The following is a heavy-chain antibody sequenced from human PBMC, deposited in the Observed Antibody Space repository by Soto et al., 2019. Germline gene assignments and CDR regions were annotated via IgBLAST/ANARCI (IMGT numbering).Heavy chain of an antibody. CDR3: ATDLSNDYGDFSPLGYFDY. CDR1: GYTLTELS. V-gene: IGHV1-24*01. J-gene: IGHJ4*02. D-gene: IGHD4-17*01. CDR2: FDPEDGET. Sequence: GPSVKVSCKVSGYTLTELSMHWVQQAPGKGLEWMGGFDPEDGETIYAQKFQGRVTMTEDTSTDTAYMELSSLRSEDTAVYYCATDLSNDYGDFSPLGYFDYWGQGTLVTVSS.